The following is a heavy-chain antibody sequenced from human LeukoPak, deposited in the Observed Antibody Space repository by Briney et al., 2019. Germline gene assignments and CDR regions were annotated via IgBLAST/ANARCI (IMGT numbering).Heavy chain of an antibody. CDR1: GGSISSSSCY. V-gene: IGHV4-39*01. Sequence: SETLSLTCTVSGGSISSSSCYWGWIRQPPGKGLEWIGSIYYSGSTYYNPSLKSRVTISVDTSKNQFSLELSSVTAADTAVYYCARPAENDAFDIWGQGTMVTVSS. CDR2: IYYSGST. J-gene: IGHJ3*02. CDR3: ARPAENDAFDI.